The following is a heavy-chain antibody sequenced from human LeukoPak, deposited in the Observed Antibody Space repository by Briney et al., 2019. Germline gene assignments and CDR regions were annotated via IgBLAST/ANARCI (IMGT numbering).Heavy chain of an antibody. CDR3: AKDRGYYYVGDAFDI. CDR1: GFTFSTYG. D-gene: IGHD3-22*01. CDR2: ISYDGNHE. V-gene: IGHV3-30*18. J-gene: IGHJ3*02. Sequence: PGGSLRLSCAASGFTFSTYGMHWVRQAPGKGLEWVAVISYDGNHEYYAEPMKGRFTISRDNSKNTLYLQMNSLRAEDTAVYWCAKDRGYYYVGDAFDIWGQGTMVTVSS.